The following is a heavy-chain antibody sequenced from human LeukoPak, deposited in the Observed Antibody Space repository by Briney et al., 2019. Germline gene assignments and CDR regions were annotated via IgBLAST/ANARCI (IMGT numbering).Heavy chain of an antibody. V-gene: IGHV1-69*02. D-gene: IGHD6-19*01. CDR3: ARVHSSGWYGYYFDY. J-gene: IGHJ4*02. CDR2: IIPILGIA. Sequence: ASVKVSCKASGGTFSSYTISWVRQAPGQGLEWMGRIIPILGIANYAQKFQGRVTITADKSTSTAYVELSSLRSEDTAVYYCARVHSSGWYGYYFDYWGQGTLVTVSS. CDR1: GGTFSSYT.